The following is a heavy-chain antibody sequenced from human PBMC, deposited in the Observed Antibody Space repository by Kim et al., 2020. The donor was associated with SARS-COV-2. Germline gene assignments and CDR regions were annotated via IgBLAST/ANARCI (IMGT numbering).Heavy chain of an antibody. J-gene: IGHJ3*02. Sequence: FTISRDNAKNSLYLQMNSLRAEDTAVYYCARRDSLPITMVQGVISDAFDIWGQGTMVTVSS. CDR3: ARRDSLPITMVQGVISDAFDI. D-gene: IGHD3-10*01. V-gene: IGHV3-11*06.